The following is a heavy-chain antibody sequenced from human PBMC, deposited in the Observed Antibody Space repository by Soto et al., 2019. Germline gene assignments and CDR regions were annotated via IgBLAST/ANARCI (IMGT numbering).Heavy chain of an antibody. V-gene: IGHV3-64*01. D-gene: IGHD6-6*01. CDR3: ARRARPDFYYMAV. CDR2: ISSNGVGT. CDR1: GFTLSGYA. Sequence: PGGSLRLSCAASGFTLSGYAMDWVHQAPGKGLEYVSGISSNGVGTYYANSVQGRFTISRDNSKNTVYLQMGSLRPEDMAVYYCARRARPDFYYMAVWGKGTTVTVSS. J-gene: IGHJ6*03.